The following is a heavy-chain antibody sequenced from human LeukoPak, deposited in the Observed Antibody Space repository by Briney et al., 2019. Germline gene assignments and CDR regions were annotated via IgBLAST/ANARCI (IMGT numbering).Heavy chain of an antibody. CDR3: ARDSGTRGDYYYYMDV. Sequence: SETLSLTCTVSGGSISSYYWSWLRQPAGKGLEWIGRIYTSGSTNYNPSLKSRVTMSVDTSKNQFSLKLSSVTAADTAVYYCARDSGTRGDYYYYMDVWGKGTTVTVSS. V-gene: IGHV4-4*07. CDR2: IYTSGST. CDR1: GGSISSYY. D-gene: IGHD3-10*01. J-gene: IGHJ6*03.